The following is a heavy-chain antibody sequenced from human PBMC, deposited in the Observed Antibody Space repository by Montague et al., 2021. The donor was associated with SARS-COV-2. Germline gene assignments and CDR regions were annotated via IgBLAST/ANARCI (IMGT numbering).Heavy chain of an antibody. Sequence: TLSLTCTVSGGSISSGSYYWSWIRQPAGKGLEWIGRISISGSTNYNPSLKSRVTISVDTSKNQFSLKLSSVTAADRAVYYCARDIAVAGLFDYWGQGTLVTVSS. CDR1: GGSISSGSYY. V-gene: IGHV4-61*02. J-gene: IGHJ4*02. D-gene: IGHD6-19*01. CDR3: ARDIAVAGLFDY. CDR2: ISISGST.